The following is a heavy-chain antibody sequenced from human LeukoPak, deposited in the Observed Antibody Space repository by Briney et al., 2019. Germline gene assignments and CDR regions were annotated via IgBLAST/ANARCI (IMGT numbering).Heavy chain of an antibody. Sequence: SETLSLTCTVSGGSMTNYYWSRIRQPAGKGLEWVGRIYSSGSTNYNPSLKSRVTISVDTSKNQFSLHLSSVTAADTAVYYCARVGCSNSYCYVRGMDYWGQGTLVTVSS. CDR2: IYSSGST. V-gene: IGHV4-4*07. D-gene: IGHD3-10*02. J-gene: IGHJ4*02. CDR3: ARVGCSNSYCYVRGMDY. CDR1: GGSMTNYY.